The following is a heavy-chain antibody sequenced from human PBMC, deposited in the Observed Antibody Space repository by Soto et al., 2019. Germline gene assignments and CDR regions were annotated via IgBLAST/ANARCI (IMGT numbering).Heavy chain of an antibody. D-gene: IGHD5-18*01. J-gene: IGHJ4*02. V-gene: IGHV3-23*01. CDR1: GFTFNTYG. CDR3: GKGRGPQWTQLYFDF. Sequence: GGSLRLSCAASGFTFNTYGMSWVRQAPGKGLEWVSAIIGSGDITYYADSVKGRFTISRDNSKNTLYLQVKSLRDEDAAVYYCGKGRGPQWTQLYFDFWGKGALVTVDS. CDR2: IIGSGDIT.